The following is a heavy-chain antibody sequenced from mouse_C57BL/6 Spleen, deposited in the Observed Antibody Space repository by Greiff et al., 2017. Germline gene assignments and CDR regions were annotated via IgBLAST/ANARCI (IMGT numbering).Heavy chain of an antibody. CDR2: ISSGSSTI. CDR1: GFTFSDYG. V-gene: IGHV5-17*01. CDR3: ARRPYYGLDY. Sequence: EVKLVESGGGLVKPGGSLKLSCAASGFTFSDYGMHWVRQAPEKGLEWVAYISSGSSTIYYADTVKGRFTISRDNAKNTLFLQMTSLRSEDTAMYYCARRPYYGLDYWGQGTSVTVSS. J-gene: IGHJ4*01.